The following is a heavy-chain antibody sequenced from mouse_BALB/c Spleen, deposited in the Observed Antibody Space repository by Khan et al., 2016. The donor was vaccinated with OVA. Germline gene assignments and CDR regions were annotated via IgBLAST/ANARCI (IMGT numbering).Heavy chain of an antibody. CDR2: ISSSGST. CDR1: GYSITSYYA. D-gene: IGHD2-3*01. CDR3: ARDGSRYNYAMDY. J-gene: IGHJ4*01. Sequence: EVQLQESGPGLMKPSQSLSLTCNVTGYSITSYYAWNLNRQLPENKLEWMGYISSSGSTNYNPALKSRISITRDTSNNPFFLQFKSVTTEDAATYYCARDGSRYNYAMDYWGQGTSVTVSS. V-gene: IGHV3-2*02.